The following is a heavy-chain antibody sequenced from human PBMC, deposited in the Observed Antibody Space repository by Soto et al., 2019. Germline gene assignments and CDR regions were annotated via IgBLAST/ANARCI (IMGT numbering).Heavy chain of an antibody. CDR1: GYTFSTYP. Sequence: QVQLVQTGAEVKKPGASVKVSGKTSGYTFSTYPISWVRQAPGQGLEGVGWISTYNGKTNYGQKLQGRVTSTTDTSASTAYMNLRNLRSDDTAVYYCARDRVEAALGTFDQWGQGILGTVSS. V-gene: IGHV1-18*01. J-gene: IGHJ4*02. CDR2: ISTYNGKT. D-gene: IGHD6-13*01. CDR3: ARDRVEAALGTFDQ.